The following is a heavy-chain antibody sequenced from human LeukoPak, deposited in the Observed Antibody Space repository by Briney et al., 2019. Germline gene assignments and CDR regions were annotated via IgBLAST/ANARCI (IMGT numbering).Heavy chain of an antibody. Sequence: SETLSLTCTVSGGSISSYYWSWIRQPPGKGLEWIGSIYYSGSTYYNPSLKSRVTISVDTSKNQFSLKLSSVTAADTAVYYCARFVGSGYSFDYWGQGTLVAVSS. J-gene: IGHJ4*02. CDR1: GGSISSYY. CDR3: ARFVGSGYSFDY. D-gene: IGHD3-22*01. V-gene: IGHV4-59*05. CDR2: IYYSGST.